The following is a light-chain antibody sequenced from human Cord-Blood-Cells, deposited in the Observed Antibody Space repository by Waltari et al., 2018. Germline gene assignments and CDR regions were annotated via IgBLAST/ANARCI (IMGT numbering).Light chain of an antibody. J-gene: IGKJ4*02. Sequence: DVVMTQSPLSLPVTLGQPASISCRSSQSLVYSDGNTYLNWFQQRPGQSPMRLIFKVSNRGSAVAERFCGSESGNDFKLKSCRVEAEDVGVYYCVQGTPWPPAFGGGTKVEIK. CDR2: KVS. V-gene: IGKV2-30*01. CDR3: VQGTPWPPA. CDR1: QSLVYSDGNTY.